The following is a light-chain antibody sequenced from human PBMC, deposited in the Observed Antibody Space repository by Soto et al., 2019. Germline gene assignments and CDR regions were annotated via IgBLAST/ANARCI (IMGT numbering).Light chain of an antibody. J-gene: IGKJ4*01. Sequence: EIVLTQSPATLSLSPGERATLSCRASQSVSSYLAWYQQKPGQAPRLLIFDASNWATGIPARFSSSGSGTNIPLTISQLEPEDFAVYYCPQRINGPPYTIGRGPKEEIK. CDR3: PQRINGPPYT. CDR1: QSVSSY. CDR2: DAS. V-gene: IGKV3-11*01.